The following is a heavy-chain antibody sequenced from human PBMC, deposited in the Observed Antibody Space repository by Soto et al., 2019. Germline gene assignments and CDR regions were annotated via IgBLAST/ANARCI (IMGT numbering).Heavy chain of an antibody. CDR3: ARDRGLYSSGYYPTDY. Sequence: GGSLRLSCAASGFTFSSYGMHWVRQAPGKGLEWVAVIWYDGSNKYYADSVKGRFTISRDNSKNTLYLQMNSLRAEDTAVYYCARDRGLYSSGYYPTDYWGQGTLVTVSS. V-gene: IGHV3-33*01. CDR2: IWYDGSNK. D-gene: IGHD3-22*01. J-gene: IGHJ4*02. CDR1: GFTFSSYG.